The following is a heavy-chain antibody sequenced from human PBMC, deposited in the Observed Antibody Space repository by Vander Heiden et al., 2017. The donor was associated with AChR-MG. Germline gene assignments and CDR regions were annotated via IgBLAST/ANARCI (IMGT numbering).Heavy chain of an antibody. CDR3: ARDETGYYYYGVDV. Sequence: QVYLQESGPGLVTPSETLSLSCTVSGGSISSYYWSWIRQPPGKGLEWIGYIYYSGTTKYNPSLKSRVTMSVDTSKNQFSLKLSSVAAADTAVYYCARDETGYYYYGVDVWGQGTTVTVSS. V-gene: IGHV4-59*01. CDR2: IYYSGTT. J-gene: IGHJ6*02. CDR1: GGSISSYY.